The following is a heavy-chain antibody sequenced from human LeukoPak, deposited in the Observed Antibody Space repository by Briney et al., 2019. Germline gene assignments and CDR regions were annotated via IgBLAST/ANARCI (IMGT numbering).Heavy chain of an antibody. Sequence: SETLSLTCTVSGGSISGYYWSWIRQPAGKGLDWIGRIYTSGITIYNPSLKSRVTISLDTSKNQFSLKLSSVTAADTAVYYCARLYYYYGMDVWGQGTTVTVSS. CDR3: ARLYYYYGMDV. CDR1: GGSISGYY. J-gene: IGHJ6*02. CDR2: IYTSGIT. V-gene: IGHV4-4*07.